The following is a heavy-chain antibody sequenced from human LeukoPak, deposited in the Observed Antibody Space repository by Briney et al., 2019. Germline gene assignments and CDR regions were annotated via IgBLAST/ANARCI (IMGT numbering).Heavy chain of an antibody. D-gene: IGHD3-3*01. CDR1: GFTFSSYW. J-gene: IGHJ4*02. CDR3: ARDVPQSGYDADY. Sequence: GSLRLSCAASGFTFSSYWMSWVRQAPGKGLEWVANIKQDGSEKYYVDSVEGRFTISRDNAKNSLYLQMNSLRADDTAVYYCARDVPQSGYDADYWGQGTLVTVSS. CDR2: IKQDGSEK. V-gene: IGHV3-7*03.